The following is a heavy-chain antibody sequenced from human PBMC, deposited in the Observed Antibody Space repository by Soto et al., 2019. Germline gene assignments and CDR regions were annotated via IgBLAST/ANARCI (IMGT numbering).Heavy chain of an antibody. V-gene: IGHV1-18*01. Sequence: QVQLVQSGAEVKKPGASVTVSCKASGYAFTSHGISWVRQAPGQGLEWMGWISASNGNTNYAQKLQGRLTMTTDTPTNTAYMELRSLRSDDTAVYYCARYTKDYPYYNILTGYQPFDYWGQGTLVTISS. CDR2: ISASNGNT. J-gene: IGHJ4*02. CDR1: GYAFTSHG. CDR3: ARYTKDYPYYNILTGYQPFDY. D-gene: IGHD3-9*01.